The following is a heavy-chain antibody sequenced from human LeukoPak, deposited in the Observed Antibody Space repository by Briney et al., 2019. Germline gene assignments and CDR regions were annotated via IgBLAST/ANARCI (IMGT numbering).Heavy chain of an antibody. J-gene: IGHJ4*02. D-gene: IGHD2-15*01. CDR2: IYSGGST. V-gene: IGHV3-66*02. CDR1: EFSVGSNY. Sequence: GGSLRLSCAASEFSVGSNYMTWVRQAPGKGLEWVSLIYSGGSTYYADSVKGRFTIFRDNSKNTLYLQMNSLRAEDTAVYYCATEALHATDYWGQGTLVTVSS. CDR3: ATEALHATDY.